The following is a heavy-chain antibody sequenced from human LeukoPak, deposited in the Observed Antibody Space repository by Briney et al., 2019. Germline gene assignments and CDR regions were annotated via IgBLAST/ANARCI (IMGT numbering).Heavy chain of an antibody. D-gene: IGHD3-10*01. CDR2: IYYSGST. V-gene: IGHV4-39*01. J-gene: IGHJ4*02. CDR3: ARTRYYYNSRSYGAPYYFDY. Sequence: SETLSLTCAVSGGSISSNSYYWGWIRQPPGKGLEWIGSIYYSGSTYYNPSLKSRVTISVDTSKNQFSLKPSSVTAADTAVYYCARTRYYYNSRSYGAPYYFDYWGQGTLATVSS. CDR1: GGSISSNSYY.